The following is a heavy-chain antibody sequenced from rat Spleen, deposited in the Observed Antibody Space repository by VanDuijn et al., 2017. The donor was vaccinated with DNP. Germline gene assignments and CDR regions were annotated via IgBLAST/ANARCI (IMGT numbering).Heavy chain of an antibody. J-gene: IGHJ2*01. CDR2: ITSSGGST. CDR3: ASGPYSSYWDY. V-gene: IGHV5-31*01. D-gene: IGHD1-2*01. Sequence: EVQLVESGGDLVQPGRSLKLSCVASGFTFNNYWMTWIRQVPGKGLEWVASITSSGGSTYYPDSVKGRFTISRDNAKNTLYLQMNSLRSEDTATYYCASGPYSSYWDYWGQGVMVTVSS. CDR1: GFTFNNYW.